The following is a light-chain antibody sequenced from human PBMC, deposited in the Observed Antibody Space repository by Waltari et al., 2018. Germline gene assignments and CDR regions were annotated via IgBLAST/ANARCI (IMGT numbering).Light chain of an antibody. Sequence: QSVLTPPPSVSGAPAPRFTISCTGGSSNTGAAYAVPRYQQRRGAAPKLLIYGNNNRPSGVPDRFSGSKSGPSASLAITGLQAEDEADYYCQSYDSSLSGVIFGGGTKLTVL. CDR2: GNN. CDR1: SSNTGAAYA. V-gene: IGLV1-40*01. J-gene: IGLJ2*01. CDR3: QSYDSSLSGVI.